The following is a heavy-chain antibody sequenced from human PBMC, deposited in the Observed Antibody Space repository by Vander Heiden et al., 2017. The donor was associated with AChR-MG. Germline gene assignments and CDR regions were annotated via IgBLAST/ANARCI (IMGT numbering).Heavy chain of an antibody. V-gene: IGHV1-3*01. CDR1: GYIFTKNV. CDR3: ARRLAGYFDY. J-gene: IGHJ4*02. D-gene: IGHD3-22*01. CDR2: INVGNGNT. Sequence: QVQLVQSGAEVQKPGASVKISCKASGYIFTKNVLHWVRQAPGQGLEWMGWINVGNGNTKYSQKFQGRVTFDRDTSASTAYMELNSLTSEDTAVYYCARRLAGYFDYWGQGTLVTVSS.